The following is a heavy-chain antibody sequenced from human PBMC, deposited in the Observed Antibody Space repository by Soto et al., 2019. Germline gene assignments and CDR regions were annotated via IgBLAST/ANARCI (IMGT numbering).Heavy chain of an antibody. V-gene: IGHV3-21*01. CDR3: AREGYCSSTSCYSAYYYYGMDV. CDR1: GFTFSSYS. J-gene: IGHJ6*02. D-gene: IGHD2-2*01. CDR2: ISSSSSYI. Sequence: PGGSLRLSCAASGFTFSSYSMNWVRQAPGTGLEWVSSISSSSSYIYYADSVKGRFTISRDNAKDSLYLQMNSLRAEDTAVYYCAREGYCSSTSCYSAYYYYGMDVWGQGTTVTVSS.